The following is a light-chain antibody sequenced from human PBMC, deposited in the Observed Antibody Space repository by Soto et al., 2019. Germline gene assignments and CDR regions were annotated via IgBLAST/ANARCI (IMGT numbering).Light chain of an antibody. CDR2: EVS. CDR1: SSDVGGYNY. Sequence: QSALTQPPSASGSPGQSVTISCTGTSSDVGGYNYVSWYQQHPGKAPKLMISEVSKRPSGVPDRFSGSKSGNTASLTVSGLQAEDEADYYCSSYAGSNRPNYAFVPGTKFTVL. V-gene: IGLV2-8*01. CDR3: SSYAGSNRPNYA. J-gene: IGLJ1*01.